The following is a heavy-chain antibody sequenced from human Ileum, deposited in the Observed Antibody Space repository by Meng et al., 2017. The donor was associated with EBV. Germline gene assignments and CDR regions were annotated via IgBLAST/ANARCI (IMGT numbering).Heavy chain of an antibody. CDR1: GGSITSYSYY. CDR3: ARRDTAWFDP. D-gene: IGHD2-21*02. Sequence: QLHWQEADTGLVKPSETLSLTCSVSGGSITSYSYYWGWIRQPPGKGLEWIATIYHTGSTYYNPSLKSRVTISVETSKNEFSLKVTSVTAADTALYYCARRDTAWFDPWGRGTLVTVSS. V-gene: IGHV4-39*01. CDR2: IYHTGST. J-gene: IGHJ5*02.